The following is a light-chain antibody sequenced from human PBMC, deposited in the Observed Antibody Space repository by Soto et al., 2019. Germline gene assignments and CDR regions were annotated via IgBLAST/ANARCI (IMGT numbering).Light chain of an antibody. V-gene: IGLV3-21*02. CDR3: QVWDNPSAHVV. CDR2: DDY. J-gene: IGLJ3*02. CDR1: NIGTKS. Sequence: YELTQPPSVSVAPGQTARITCGGNNIGTKSVHWYQQKPGQAPVLVVYDDYDRPSWIPERFPGSNSGNTATLTISTVEAGDEADYYCQVWDNPSAHVVFGGGTKVTVL.